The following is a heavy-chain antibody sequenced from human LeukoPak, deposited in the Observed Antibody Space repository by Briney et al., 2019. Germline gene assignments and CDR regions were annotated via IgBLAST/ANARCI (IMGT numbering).Heavy chain of an antibody. D-gene: IGHD6-6*01. J-gene: IGHJ4*02. CDR3: ARHPTGIAARRRYFDY. CDR1: GGSFSGYY. CDR2: INHSGST. Sequence: SETLSLTCAVYGGSFSGYYWSWIRQPPGKGLEWIGEINHSGSTNYNPSLKSRVTISVDTSKNQFSLKLSSVTAADTAVYYCARHPTGIAARRRYFDYWGQGTLVTVSS. V-gene: IGHV4-34*01.